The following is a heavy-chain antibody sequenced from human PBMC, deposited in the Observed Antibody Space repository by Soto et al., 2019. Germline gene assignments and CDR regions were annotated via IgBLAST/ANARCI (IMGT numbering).Heavy chain of an antibody. CDR2: ISYDGSNK. V-gene: IGHV3-30*18. Sequence: QVQLVESGGGVVQPGRSLRLSCAASGFTFSSYRMHWVRQAPGKGLEWVAVISYDGSNKYYADSVKGRFTISRDNSKNTLYLQMNSLRAEDTAVYYGAKAKMTYSSGWYFDYWGQGTLVTVSS. D-gene: IGHD6-19*01. CDR3: AKAKMTYSSGWYFDY. CDR1: GFTFSSYR. J-gene: IGHJ4*02.